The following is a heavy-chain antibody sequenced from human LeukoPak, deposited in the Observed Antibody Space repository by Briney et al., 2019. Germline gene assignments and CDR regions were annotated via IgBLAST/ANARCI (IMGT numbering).Heavy chain of an antibody. D-gene: IGHD2-15*01. V-gene: IGHV1-2*04. CDR3: ARGRLGYCSGGSCYGYGMDV. J-gene: IGHJ6*02. Sequence: ASVKVSCKASGGTFSSYAISWVRQAPGQGLEWMGWINPNSGGTNYAQKFQGWVTMTRDTSISTAYMELSRLRSDDTAVYYCARGRLGYCSGGSCYGYGMDVWGQGTTVTVSS. CDR1: GGTFSSYA. CDR2: INPNSGGT.